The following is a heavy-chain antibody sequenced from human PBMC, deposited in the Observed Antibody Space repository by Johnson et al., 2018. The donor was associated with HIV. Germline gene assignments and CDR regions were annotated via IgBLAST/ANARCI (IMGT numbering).Heavy chain of an antibody. Sequence: VQLVESGGGLVKPGGSLRLSCAASGFTFSNAWMSWVRQAPGKGLEWVGRIKSKTAGGTTDYAAPVTGRFTISRDDSKNTLYLQMNSLKTEDTDVYYCAREMGLEDAFDIWGQGTMVTVSS. V-gene: IGHV3-15*01. J-gene: IGHJ3*02. D-gene: IGHD1-1*01. CDR2: IKSKTAGGTT. CDR3: AREMGLEDAFDI. CDR1: GFTFSNAW.